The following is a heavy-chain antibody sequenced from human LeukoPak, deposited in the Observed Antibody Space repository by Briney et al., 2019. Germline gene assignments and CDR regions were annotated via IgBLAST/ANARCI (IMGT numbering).Heavy chain of an antibody. CDR3: AREGYYGSGSPPSLYFDY. Sequence: GGSLRLSCAASGFTFRNYVIHWVRQAPGKRLEWVAVTSSDLNVKLYADSVKGRFTISRDNSRSTLYLQMNSLRPEDTAIYYCAREGYYGSGSPPSLYFDYWGQGTLVTVSS. V-gene: IGHV3-30-3*01. J-gene: IGHJ4*02. D-gene: IGHD3-10*01. CDR1: GFTFRNYV. CDR2: TSSDLNVK.